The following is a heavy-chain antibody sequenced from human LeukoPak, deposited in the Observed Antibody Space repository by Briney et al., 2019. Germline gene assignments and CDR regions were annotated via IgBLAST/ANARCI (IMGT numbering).Heavy chain of an antibody. CDR1: GGSISSGGYY. V-gene: IGHV4-31*03. CDR3: TRNRSGYFVY. J-gene: IGHJ4*02. CDR2: IYYSGSP. D-gene: IGHD3-3*01. Sequence: SETLSLTCTVSGGSISSGGYYCRWIRQHPGKGLGWIGYIYYSGSPYYNPSLKSRVTISVDTSNNQFSLQLSSVTAADTAVYDCTRNRSGYFVYWGQGTLVTVSS.